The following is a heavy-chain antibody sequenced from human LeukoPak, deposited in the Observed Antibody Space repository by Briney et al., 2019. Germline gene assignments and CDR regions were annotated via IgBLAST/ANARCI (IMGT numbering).Heavy chain of an antibody. J-gene: IGHJ3*02. CDR3: ARGNYDILTGYYNAFDI. CDR1: GYSISSGYY. Sequence: SETLSLTCAVSGYSISSGYYWGWSRPPPGKGLEWIGSIYHSGNTNYNPSLKSRVTISVDTSKNQFSLKLNSVTAADTAVYYCARGNYDILTGYYNAFDIWGQGTMVTVSS. V-gene: IGHV4-38-2*01. CDR2: IYHSGNT. D-gene: IGHD3-9*01.